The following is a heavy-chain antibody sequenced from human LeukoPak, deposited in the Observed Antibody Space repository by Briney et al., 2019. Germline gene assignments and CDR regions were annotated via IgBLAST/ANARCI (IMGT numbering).Heavy chain of an antibody. V-gene: IGHV4-38-2*02. CDR2: IYHSGNT. Sequence: SETLSLTCTVSGYSISSGYYWGWIRQPPGKGLEWIGSIYHSGNTYYNPSLQSRVTISVDTSENQFSLKVSSVTAADTAVYYCARDPGDIDYWGQGTLVTVSS. J-gene: IGHJ4*02. CDR3: ARDPGDIDY. D-gene: IGHD3-16*01. CDR1: GYSISSGYY.